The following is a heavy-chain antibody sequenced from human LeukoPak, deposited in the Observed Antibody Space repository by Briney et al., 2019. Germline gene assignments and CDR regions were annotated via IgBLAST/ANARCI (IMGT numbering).Heavy chain of an antibody. CDR1: GFTFSSYS. Sequence: GGSLRLSCAASGFTFSSYSMNWVRQAPGKGLEWVSSISSSSSYIYYADSVKGRFTISRDNAKNSLYLQMNSLRAEDTAMYYCARVIAGKTPQDYWGQGTLVTVSS. V-gene: IGHV3-21*01. CDR3: ARVIAGKTPQDY. J-gene: IGHJ4*02. D-gene: IGHD6-13*01. CDR2: ISSSSSYI.